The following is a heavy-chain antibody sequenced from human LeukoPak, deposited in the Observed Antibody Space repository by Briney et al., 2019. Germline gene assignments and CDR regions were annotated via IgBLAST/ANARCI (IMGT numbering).Heavy chain of an antibody. V-gene: IGHV3-23*01. D-gene: IGHD1-26*01. Sequence: GGSLRLSCAASGFTFSNYAMSWVRQAPGKGLEWVSGISGSGGSTYYADSVKGRFTISRDNSKNTLYLQMNSLTDEDTAVYYCTKKWGVGTTTLDYFDYWGQGTLVTVSS. CDR2: ISGSGGST. CDR3: TKKWGVGTTTLDYFDY. J-gene: IGHJ4*02. CDR1: GFTFSNYA.